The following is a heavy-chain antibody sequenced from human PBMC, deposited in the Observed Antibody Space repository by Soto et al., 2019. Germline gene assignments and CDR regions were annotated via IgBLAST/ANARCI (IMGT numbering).Heavy chain of an antibody. J-gene: IGHJ4*02. CDR1: GYSISSGYY. CDR2: TYYGASS. CDR3: ASVKATLYRHYYFDY. V-gene: IGHV4-38-2*01. Sequence: ASETLSLTCAVSGYSISSGYYWGWIRQPPGKGLEWLGTTYYGASSYYNPSLRSRITILLDASTNQLSLKLSSVTAADTAVYFCASVKATLYRHYYFDYWGQGTPVTVSS. D-gene: IGHD5-12*01.